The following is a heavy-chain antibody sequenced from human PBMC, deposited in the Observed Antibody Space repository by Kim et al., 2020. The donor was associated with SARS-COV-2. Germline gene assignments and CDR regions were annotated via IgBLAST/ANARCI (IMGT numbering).Heavy chain of an antibody. D-gene: IGHD6-19*01. J-gene: IGHJ4*02. CDR3: AKALYRIAVAGKVDY. V-gene: IGHV3-23*01. Sequence: DSVKGRFTISRDNSKNTLYLQMNSLRAEDTAVYYCAKALYRIAVAGKVDYWGQGTLVTVSS.